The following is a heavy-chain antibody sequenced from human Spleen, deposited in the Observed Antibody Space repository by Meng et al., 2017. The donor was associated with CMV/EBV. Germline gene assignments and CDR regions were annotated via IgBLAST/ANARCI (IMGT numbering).Heavy chain of an antibody. Sequence: GGSLRLSCAASGFTFSSYGMHWVRQAPGKGLEWVANIKQDGSKTDYVDSVKGRFSVSRDNAKNSLYLQMKGLRVEDTAVYYCARVSIIGTSDNDFWGQGTLVTVSS. CDR2: IKQDGSKT. CDR1: GFTFSSYG. D-gene: IGHD1-7*01. J-gene: IGHJ4*02. CDR3: ARVSIIGTSDNDF. V-gene: IGHV3-7*04.